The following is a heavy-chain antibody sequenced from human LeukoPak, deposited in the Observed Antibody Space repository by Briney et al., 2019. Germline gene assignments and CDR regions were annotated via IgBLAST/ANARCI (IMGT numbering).Heavy chain of an antibody. CDR3: ARDRGGSGPTTTDY. Sequence: GGSLRLSCAAPGFTFSTYWMHWVRQAPGKGLVWVSRISSDGSSTIYADSVKGRFTISRDSAKNTLYLQMNSLRAEDTAVYYCARDRGGSGPTTTDYWGQGTLVTVSS. CDR1: GFTFSTYW. CDR2: ISSDGSST. V-gene: IGHV3-74*01. D-gene: IGHD6-19*01. J-gene: IGHJ4*02.